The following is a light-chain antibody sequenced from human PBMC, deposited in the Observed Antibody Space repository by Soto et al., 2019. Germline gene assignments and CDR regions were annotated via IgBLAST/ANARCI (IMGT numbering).Light chain of an antibody. CDR1: QSISTW. CDR2: KAS. J-gene: IGKJ1*01. CDR3: QQYSSYWT. V-gene: IGKV1-5*03. Sequence: DIQMTQSPSTLPAYVGDRVTITCRAGQSISTWLAWYQQKPGKAPNLLIYKASYLASGVPSRFSGGGSGTEFTLTISSLQPDDFATYYCQQYSSYWTFGQGTKVDI.